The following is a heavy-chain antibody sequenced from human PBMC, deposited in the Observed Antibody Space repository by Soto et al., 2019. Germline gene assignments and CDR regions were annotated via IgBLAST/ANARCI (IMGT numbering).Heavy chain of an antibody. D-gene: IGHD3-22*01. CDR2: ISYDGSNK. J-gene: IGHJ4*02. CDR1: GFTFSSYA. V-gene: IGHV3-30-3*01. Sequence: QVQLVESGGGVVQPGRSLRLSCAASGFTFSSYAMHWVRQAPGKGLEWVAVISYDGSNKYYADSVKGRFTISRDNSKNTQYLQMNSLRAEDTAVYYCATHYYDSSGDPDSWGQGTLVTVSS. CDR3: ATHYYDSSGDPDS.